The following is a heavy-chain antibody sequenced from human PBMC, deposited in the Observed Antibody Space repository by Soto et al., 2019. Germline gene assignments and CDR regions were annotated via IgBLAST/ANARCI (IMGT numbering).Heavy chain of an antibody. V-gene: IGHV4-59*02. J-gene: IGHJ4*02. CDR2: IHYRGVI. CDR1: GGSVSDYY. CDR3: ARDPAGEYGN. Sequence: XETLSLPCNVSGGSVSDYYWSWIRQAPGKGLEWIGYIHYRGVINYNPSLKSRVTMSLDPSKNQFSLNLGSVTTADTAVYFCARDPAGEYGNWGQGSLVTVSS. D-gene: IGHD4-17*01.